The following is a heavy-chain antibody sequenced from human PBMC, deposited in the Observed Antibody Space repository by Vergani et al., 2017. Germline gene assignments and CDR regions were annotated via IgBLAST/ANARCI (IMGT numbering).Heavy chain of an antibody. V-gene: IGHV5-51*01. D-gene: IGHD1-14*01. J-gene: IGHJ5*02. CDR1: GYSFTSYW. CDR2: IYPGDSDT. CDR3: AREPVGFALAPPRMENWFDP. Sequence: EVQLVQSGAEVKKPGESLKISCKGSGYSFTSYWIGWVRQMPGKGLEWMGIIYPGDSDTRYSPSFQGQVTISADKSISTAYLQWSSLKASDTAVYYCAREPVGFALAPPRMENWFDPWGQGTLVTVSS.